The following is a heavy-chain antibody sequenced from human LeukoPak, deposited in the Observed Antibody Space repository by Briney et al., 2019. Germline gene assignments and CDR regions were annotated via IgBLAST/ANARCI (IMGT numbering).Heavy chain of an antibody. CDR2: IYHSGST. D-gene: IGHD3/OR15-3a*01. J-gene: IGHJ3*02. V-gene: IGHV4-30-2*01. Sequence: SETLSLTCTVSGGFISSGSYSWSWIRQPPGKGLEWIGYIYHSGSTYDNPSLSSRVTISVDRSKNQFSLKLSSVTAADTAVYYCARSGYYTVGTFDIWGQGTMVTVSS. CDR1: GGFISSGSYS. CDR3: ARSGYYTVGTFDI.